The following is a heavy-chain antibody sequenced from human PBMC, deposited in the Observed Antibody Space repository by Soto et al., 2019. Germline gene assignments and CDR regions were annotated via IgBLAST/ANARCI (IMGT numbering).Heavy chain of an antibody. CDR3: ARRRYCGYDCYHKHYYGMDV. V-gene: IGHV1-69*08. Sequence: QVQLVQSGAELMKPGSSVKVSCRASGDTFSSYTVNWVRQAPGRGLEWMGRSIPVLGTTDYAQKFKGRVTITADKXSXXXYXXLSSLRSEDTAVYYCARRRYCGYDCYHKHYYGMDVWGQGTTVTVAS. CDR2: SIPVLGTT. J-gene: IGHJ6*02. CDR1: GDTFSSYT. D-gene: IGHD2-21*02.